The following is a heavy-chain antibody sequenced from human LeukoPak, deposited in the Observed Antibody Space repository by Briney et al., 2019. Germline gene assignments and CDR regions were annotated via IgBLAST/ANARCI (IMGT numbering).Heavy chain of an antibody. V-gene: IGHV3-7*01. CDR2: IKQDGSEK. CDR1: GFTFSSYW. J-gene: IGHJ4*02. D-gene: IGHD1-26*01. CDR3: ARDPVGAPYYDY. Sequence: GRSLRLSCAASGFTFSSYWMNWVRQAPRKGLEWVANIKQDGSEKYYVDSVKGRFSISRDNAKNSLYLQMNSLRDADMAVYFCARDPVGAPYYDYWGQGTLVTVSS.